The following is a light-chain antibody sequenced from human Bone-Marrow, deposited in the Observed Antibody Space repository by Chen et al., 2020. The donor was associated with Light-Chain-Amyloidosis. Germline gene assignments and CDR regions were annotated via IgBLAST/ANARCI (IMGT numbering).Light chain of an antibody. V-gene: IGLV3-25*03. CDR1: DVPKKY. CDR3: QSADSSGTYEVI. J-gene: IGLJ2*01. CDR2: RDT. Sequence: SYELTQPPSVSVSPGQTARITCSGDDVPKKYAYWYQQKPGQAPVLVINRDTERPWGISERFSGSSSGTTATLTISGVQAEDEADYHCQSADSSGTYEVIFGGGTKLTVL.